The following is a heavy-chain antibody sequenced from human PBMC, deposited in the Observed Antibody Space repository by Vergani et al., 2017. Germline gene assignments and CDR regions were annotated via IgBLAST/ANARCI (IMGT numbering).Heavy chain of an antibody. CDR1: GFTFSSYA. CDR2: ISSNGGST. V-gene: IGHV3-64*01. CDR3: ARDGARRGSAYGMDV. D-gene: IGHD3-10*01. J-gene: IGHJ6*02. Sequence: EVQLVESGGGLVQPGGSLRLSCAASGFTFSSYAMHWVRQAPGKGLEYVSAISSNGGSTYYANSVKGRFTIYRDNSKNTLYLQMGRLRAEDMAVYYCARDGARRGSAYGMDVWGQGTTVTVSS.